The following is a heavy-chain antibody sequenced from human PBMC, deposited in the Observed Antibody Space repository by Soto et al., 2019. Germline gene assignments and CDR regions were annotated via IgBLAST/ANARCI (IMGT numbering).Heavy chain of an antibody. CDR1: GGSISSYY. J-gene: IGHJ5*02. Sequence: SETLSLTCTVSGGSISSYYWSWIRQPPGKGLEWIGYIYYSGSTNYNPSLKSRVTISVDTSKNQFSLKLSSVTAADTAVYYCAREEGYSYGSNWFDPWGQGTLVTVSS. CDR2: IYYSGST. V-gene: IGHV4-59*01. D-gene: IGHD5-18*01. CDR3: AREEGYSYGSNWFDP.